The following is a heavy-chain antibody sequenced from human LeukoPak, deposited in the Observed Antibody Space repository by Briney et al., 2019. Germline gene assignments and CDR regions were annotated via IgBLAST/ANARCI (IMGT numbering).Heavy chain of an antibody. V-gene: IGHV3-23*01. J-gene: IGHJ4*02. CDR3: AREEAIAAGGTFFDY. Sequence: PGGFLRLSCAASGFTFSSYAMSWVRQAPGKGLEWVSAISGSGGSMYYADSVKGRFTISRDKSKNTLHLQMNSLRAEDTAVYYCAREEAIAAGGTFFDYWGQGTLVTVSS. D-gene: IGHD6-13*01. CDR1: GFTFSSYA. CDR2: ISGSGGSM.